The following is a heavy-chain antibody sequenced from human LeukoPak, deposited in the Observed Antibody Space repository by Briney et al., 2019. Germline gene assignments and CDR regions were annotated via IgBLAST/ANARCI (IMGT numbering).Heavy chain of an antibody. CDR3: AKRYCKSATCRSDMDA. V-gene: IGHV3-23*01. CDR1: GFTFSSYA. Sequence: PGGSLRLSCAASGFTFSSYAMSWVRQAPGKGLEWVSAISGSGGSTYYADSVKGRFTISRDNSRNTLYLQMNRLRPEDTAVYYCAKRYCKSATCRSDMDAWGQGTTVTVSS. CDR2: ISGSGGST. J-gene: IGHJ6*02. D-gene: IGHD2-15*01.